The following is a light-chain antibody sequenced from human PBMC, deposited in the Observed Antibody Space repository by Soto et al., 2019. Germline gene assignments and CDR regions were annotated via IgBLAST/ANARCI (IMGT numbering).Light chain of an antibody. Sequence: QSALTQPASVPGSPGQSITISCTGTSSDVGGYNYVSWYQQHPGKAPKLMIYDVSNRPSGVSNRFSGSKSGNTASLTISGLQAEDEADYYCSSYTSSSTYAFGTGTKVTVL. CDR2: DVS. J-gene: IGLJ1*01. CDR3: SSYTSSSTYA. V-gene: IGLV2-14*01. CDR1: SSDVGGYNY.